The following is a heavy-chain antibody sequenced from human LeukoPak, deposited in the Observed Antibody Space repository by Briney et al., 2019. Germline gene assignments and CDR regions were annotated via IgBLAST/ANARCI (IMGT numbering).Heavy chain of an antibody. V-gene: IGHV1-24*01. CDR1: GYTLTELS. CDR3: ATSPLTTVTTFYAFDS. D-gene: IGHD4-17*01. CDR2: FDPEDGET. J-gene: IGHJ3*02. Sequence: GASVKVSCKVSGYTLTELSMHWVRQAPGKGLEWMGGFDPEDGETIYAQKFQGRVTMTEDTSTDTAYMELSSLRSEDTAVYYCATSPLTTVTTFYAFDSWGQGTMVTVSS.